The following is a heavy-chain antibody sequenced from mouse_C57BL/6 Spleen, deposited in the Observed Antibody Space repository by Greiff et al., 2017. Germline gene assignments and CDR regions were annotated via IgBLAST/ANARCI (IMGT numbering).Heavy chain of an antibody. Sequence: VQLQQPGAELVRPGSSVKLSCKASGYTFTSYWMHWVKQRPIQGLEWIGNIYPSDSETHYHQKFKDKATLTVDKSSSTAYMQLSSLTSEDSAVYYCARSGSSDGFAYWGQGTLVTVSA. J-gene: IGHJ3*01. CDR1: GYTFTSYW. CDR2: IYPSDSET. CDR3: ARSGSSDGFAY. V-gene: IGHV1-52*01.